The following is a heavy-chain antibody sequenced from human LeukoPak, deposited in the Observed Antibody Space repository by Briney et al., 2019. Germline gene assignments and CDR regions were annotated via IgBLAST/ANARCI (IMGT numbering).Heavy chain of an antibody. D-gene: IGHD2-2*01. V-gene: IGHV4-39*01. CDR2: IYYSGST. CDR3: ARTSSSTRKNWFDP. Sequence: KTSETLSLTCTVSGGSISSSSYYWGWIRQPPGKGLEWIGSIYYSGSTYYNPSLKSRVTISVDTSKSQFSLKLSSVTAADTAVYCCARTSSSTRKNWFDPWGQGTLVTVSS. J-gene: IGHJ5*02. CDR1: GGSISSSSYY.